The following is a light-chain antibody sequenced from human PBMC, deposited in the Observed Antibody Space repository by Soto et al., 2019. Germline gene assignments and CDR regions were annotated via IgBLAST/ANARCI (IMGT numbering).Light chain of an antibody. CDR1: QSVSSSY. CDR2: DAS. V-gene: IGKV3D-20*01. Sequence: EMVLAQSPATLSLSPGERATLSCGASQSVSSSYLAWYQQRPGLAPRLLIDDASYMATGIPDRFSGSGSGKDFALTISGMEPEALAVYYCQRYGSTPQTFGQGTKLEIK. J-gene: IGKJ2*01. CDR3: QRYGSTPQT.